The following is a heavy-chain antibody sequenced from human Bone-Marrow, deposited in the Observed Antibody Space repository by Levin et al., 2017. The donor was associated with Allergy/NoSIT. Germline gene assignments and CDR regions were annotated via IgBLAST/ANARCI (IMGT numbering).Heavy chain of an antibody. D-gene: IGHD5-12*01. V-gene: IGHV1-8*01. Sequence: ASVKVSCKTSGYTFTSFAINWVRQATGQGLEWMGWMYPNSDNAGYAQKFQGRVTMTRNTSISTAYMELSSLRSEDTAIYYCARGELGSGYLFDYWGQGTLVTVSS. J-gene: IGHJ4*02. CDR3: ARGELGSGYLFDY. CDR1: GYTFTSFA. CDR2: MYPNSDNA.